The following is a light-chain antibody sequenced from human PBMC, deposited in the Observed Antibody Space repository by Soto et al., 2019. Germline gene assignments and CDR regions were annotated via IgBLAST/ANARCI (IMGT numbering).Light chain of an antibody. CDR1: EAISIY. Sequence: DTQMTQSPYSLSASVGDRVTITCRASEAISIYLAWYQQKPGKVPNLLIYGASTLQSGVPSRFSGSGSGTDFNLTISSLQPEDVATSYCQTYNNVPFTFGPGTKVEIK. CDR2: GAS. J-gene: IGKJ3*01. CDR3: QTYNNVPFT. V-gene: IGKV1-27*01.